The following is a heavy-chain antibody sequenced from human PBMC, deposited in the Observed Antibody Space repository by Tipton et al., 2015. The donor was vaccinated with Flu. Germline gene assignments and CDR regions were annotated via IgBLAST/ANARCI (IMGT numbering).Heavy chain of an antibody. CDR3: ARNYDSSGYNYEVGAFDI. V-gene: IGHV3-33*01. CDR1: GFTFDYYG. Sequence: SLRLSCAASGFTFDYYGMHWVRQAPGRGLQWGAFMWSDGGNEKYADAVKGRFTISRDNAKNMLYLQMNRLRAEDTAVYYCARNYDSSGYNYEVGAFDIWGLGTTVIVSP. CDR2: MWSDGGNE. J-gene: IGHJ3*02. D-gene: IGHD3-22*01.